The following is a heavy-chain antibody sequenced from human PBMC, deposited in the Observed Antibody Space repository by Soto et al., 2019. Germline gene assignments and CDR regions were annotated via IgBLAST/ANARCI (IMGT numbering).Heavy chain of an antibody. Sequence: SETLSLTCTVSGGSFSGGGYYWSWIRQHPGKGLESMGYISYRGSTKYKPSLQSRITVSIDTSKNQFSLGLTSVTAADTAIYFCARTSIFGVVLNAFDIWGQGSLVTVSS. CDR2: ISYRGST. J-gene: IGHJ4*02. D-gene: IGHD3-3*01. V-gene: IGHV4-31*03. CDR1: GGSFSGGGYY. CDR3: ARTSIFGVVLNAFDI.